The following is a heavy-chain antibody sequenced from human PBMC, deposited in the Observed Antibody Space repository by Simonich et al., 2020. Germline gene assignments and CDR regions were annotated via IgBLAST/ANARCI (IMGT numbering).Heavy chain of an antibody. CDR1: GFTFSSYS. D-gene: IGHD6-19*01. V-gene: IGHV3-21*01. J-gene: IGHJ6*02. CDR2: ISSSSSYI. Sequence: EVQLVESGGGLVKPGGSLRLSCAASGFTFSSYSMNWVRQAPGKGLEWVSSISSSSSYIYYADSVKGRFNIARDNAKNSLYLQMNSLRAEETAVYYCARWIAVAGTGAYGMDVWGQGTTVTVSS. CDR3: ARWIAVAGTGAYGMDV.